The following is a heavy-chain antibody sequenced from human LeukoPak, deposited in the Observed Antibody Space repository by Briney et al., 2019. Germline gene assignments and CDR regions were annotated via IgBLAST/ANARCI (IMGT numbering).Heavy chain of an antibody. CDR1: GFIFNTNG. CDR3: ARGVYWSLDY. D-gene: IGHD1-1*01. V-gene: IGHV3-23*01. Sequence: GGSLRLSCAISGFIFNTNGMNWVRQSPGKGLEWLATIAGGDESTYYADSVKGRFAISRDNSRNTVFLYMNSLRVEDTAVYYCARGVYWSLDYWGQGTPVTVSS. CDR2: IAGGDEST. J-gene: IGHJ4*02.